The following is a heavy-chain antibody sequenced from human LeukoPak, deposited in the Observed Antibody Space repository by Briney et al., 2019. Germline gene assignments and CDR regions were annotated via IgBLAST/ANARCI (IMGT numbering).Heavy chain of an antibody. CDR3: ARDKVGADAAYCGGDCYGDYFDY. J-gene: IGHJ4*02. Sequence: GGSLRLSCAASGFTFSDYYMSWIRQAPGKGLEWVSYISSSGSTIYYADSVKGRFTISRDNAKNSLYLQMNSLRAEDTAVYYCARDKVGADAAYCGGDCYGDYFDYWGQGTLVTVSS. D-gene: IGHD2-21*02. V-gene: IGHV3-11*04. CDR1: GFTFSDYY. CDR2: ISSSGSTI.